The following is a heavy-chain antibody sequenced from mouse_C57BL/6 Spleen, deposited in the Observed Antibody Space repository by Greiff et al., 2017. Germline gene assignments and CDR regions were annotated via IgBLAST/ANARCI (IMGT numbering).Heavy chain of an antibody. Sequence: EVKLLESGPGLVKPSQSLSLTCSVTGYSITSGYYWNWIRQFPGNKLEWMGYISYDGSNNYNPSLKNRISITRDTSKNQFFLKLNSVTTEDTATYYCARDSEGYAMDYWGQGTSVTVSS. CDR1: GYSITSGYY. CDR2: ISYDGSN. J-gene: IGHJ4*01. CDR3: ARDSEGYAMDY. V-gene: IGHV3-6*01.